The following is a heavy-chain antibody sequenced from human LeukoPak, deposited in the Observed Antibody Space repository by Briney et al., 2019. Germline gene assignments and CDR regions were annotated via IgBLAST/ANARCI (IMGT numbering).Heavy chain of an antibody. Sequence: GGSLRLSCAASAFTFSDNAMSWVRQAPGKGLEWVSAISSSGGNTYYADSVKGRFTISRDNSHNTLYLQMNSLRAEDTAVYYCAKHLGRGWQEIDYWGQGTLVIVSS. V-gene: IGHV3-23*01. D-gene: IGHD2-15*01. CDR1: AFTFSDNA. CDR2: ISSSGGNT. CDR3: AKHLGRGWQEIDY. J-gene: IGHJ4*02.